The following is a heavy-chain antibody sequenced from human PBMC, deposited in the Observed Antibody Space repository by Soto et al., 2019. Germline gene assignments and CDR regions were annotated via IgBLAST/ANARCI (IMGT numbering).Heavy chain of an antibody. V-gene: IGHV3-23*01. J-gene: IGHJ3*02. CDR2: ISGSGGST. CDR3: AKDGASFTMITPQVSHRPFDI. Sequence: GGSLRLSCAASGFTFSSYAMSWVRQAPGKGLEWVSAISGSGGSTYYADSVKGRFTISRDNSKNTLYLQMNSLRAEDTAVYYCAKDGASFTMITPQVSHRPFDIWGQGTMVTVSS. CDR1: GFTFSSYA. D-gene: IGHD3-22*01.